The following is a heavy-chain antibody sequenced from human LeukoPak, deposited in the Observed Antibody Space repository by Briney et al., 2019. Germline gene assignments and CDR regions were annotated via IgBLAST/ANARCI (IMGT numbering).Heavy chain of an antibody. V-gene: IGHV1-69*01. Sequence: SVKVCCKASGGTFSSYGISWVGQAPGQGLERMGGTIPIFGTANYAQKFQGRVTITADESTSTAYMELSSLRSEDTAVYYCARDRADPRYYYGSGPYYYGMAVWGKGTTVTISS. CDR3: ARDRADPRYYYGSGPYYYGMAV. J-gene: IGHJ6*04. CDR2: TIPIFGTA. D-gene: IGHD3-10*01. CDR1: GGTFSSYG.